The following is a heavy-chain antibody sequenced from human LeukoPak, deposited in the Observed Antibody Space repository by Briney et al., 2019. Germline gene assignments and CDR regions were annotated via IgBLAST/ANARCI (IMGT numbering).Heavy chain of an antibody. J-gene: IGHJ3*02. CDR2: IYSGGGK. Sequence: GGSPSLSCAASGVTVCGNYMSWVCQGPGEGVERGSGIYSGGGKYYTDSVKARFTISRDNSKNTLYLQMNSLRAEDTAVYYCARGSYYDILTGYYWWGAFDIWGQGTMVTVSS. D-gene: IGHD3-9*01. CDR1: GVTVCGNY. V-gene: IGHV3-53*01. CDR3: ARGSYYDILTGYYWWGAFDI.